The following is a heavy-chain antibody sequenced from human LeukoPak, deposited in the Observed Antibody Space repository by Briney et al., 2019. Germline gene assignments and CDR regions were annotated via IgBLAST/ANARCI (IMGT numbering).Heavy chain of an antibody. J-gene: IGHJ4*02. CDR3: TTDGDDILTGGATDY. V-gene: IGHV3-15*01. CDR2: IKSKTDGGTT. CDR1: GFTFSNAW. D-gene: IGHD3-9*01. Sequence: GGSLRLSCAASGFTFSNAWMSWVRQAPGKGLEWVGRIKSKTDGGTTDYAAPVKGRFTISGDDSKNTLYLQMNSLKTEDTAVYYCTTDGDDILTGGATDYWGQGTLVTVSS.